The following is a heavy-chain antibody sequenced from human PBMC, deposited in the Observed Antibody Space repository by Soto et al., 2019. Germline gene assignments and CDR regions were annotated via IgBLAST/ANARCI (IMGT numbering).Heavy chain of an antibody. J-gene: IGHJ4*02. D-gene: IGHD4-17*01. Sequence: EVQLVESGGGLVQPGGSLRLSCVASGFMFGSYWMTWVRHAPGKGLEWVANIKRDGSEKYYVDSVKGRFTISRDNADNSLFLHMNSLRADDTAVYYCARVRATDYEIDYWGQGALVTVSS. CDR3: ARVRATDYEIDY. V-gene: IGHV3-7*03. CDR1: GFMFGSYW. CDR2: IKRDGSEK.